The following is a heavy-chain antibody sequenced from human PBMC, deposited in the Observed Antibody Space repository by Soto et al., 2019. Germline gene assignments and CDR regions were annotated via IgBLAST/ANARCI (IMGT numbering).Heavy chain of an antibody. J-gene: IGHJ6*02. CDR2: INHSGST. V-gene: IGHV4-34*01. CDR1: GGSFSGYY. CDR3: ARDNILGILYGGMDV. D-gene: IGHD3-3*01. Sequence: SETLSLTCAVYGGSFSGYYWSWIRQPPGKGLEWIVEINHSGSTNYNPSLTSRVTISVXXXXXXFXLXLXXXPAAXTAVYYCARDNILGILYGGMDVWGQGTTVTVSS.